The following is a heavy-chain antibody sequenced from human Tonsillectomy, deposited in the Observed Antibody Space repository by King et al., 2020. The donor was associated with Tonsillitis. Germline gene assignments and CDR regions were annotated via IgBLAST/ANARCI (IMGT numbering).Heavy chain of an antibody. Sequence: LQLQESGPGLVKPSETLSLTCTVSGGSISSSSYYWGWIRQPRGKGLEWIGISYYSGSTYYNPSLKSRVTISVDTSKNQFSLKLSYVTAADEAVYFCANYDSSGYYYNIDAFDIWGQGTLVTVSS. CDR2: SYYSGST. CDR3: ANYDSSGYYYNIDAFDI. CDR1: GGSISSSSYY. V-gene: IGHV4-39*01. J-gene: IGHJ3*02. D-gene: IGHD3-22*01.